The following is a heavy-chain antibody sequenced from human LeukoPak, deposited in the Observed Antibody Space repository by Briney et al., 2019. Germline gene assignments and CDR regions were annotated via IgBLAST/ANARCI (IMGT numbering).Heavy chain of an antibody. CDR1: GFTFSTYT. V-gene: IGHV3-30-3*02. Sequence: PGGSLRLSCAASGFTFSTYTMHWVRQAPGKGLEWVAVISYDGSNKYYADSVKGRFTISRDNSKNTLYLQMNSLRAEDTAVYYCAKSGVGPTWFDYWGQGTLVTVSS. CDR3: AKSGVGPTWFDY. J-gene: IGHJ4*02. CDR2: ISYDGSNK. D-gene: IGHD1-26*01.